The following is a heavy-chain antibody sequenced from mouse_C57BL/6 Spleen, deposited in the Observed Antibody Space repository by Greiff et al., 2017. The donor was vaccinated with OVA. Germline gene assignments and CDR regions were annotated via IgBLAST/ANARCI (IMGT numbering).Heavy chain of an antibody. CDR2: ISSGSSTI. Sequence: EVKLVESGGGLVKPGGSLKLSCAASGFTFSDYGMHWVRQAPEKGLEWVAYISSGSSTIYYADTVKGRFTISRDNAKNTLFLQMTSLRSEDTAMYYCARQDDSDDYAMDYWGQGTSVTVSS. D-gene: IGHD2-4*01. J-gene: IGHJ4*01. CDR3: ARQDDSDDYAMDY. V-gene: IGHV5-17*01. CDR1: GFTFSDYG.